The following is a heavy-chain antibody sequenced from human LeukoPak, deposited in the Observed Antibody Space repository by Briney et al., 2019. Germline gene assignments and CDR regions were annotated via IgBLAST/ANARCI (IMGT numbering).Heavy chain of an antibody. Sequence: PSETLSLTCTVSGGSISSYYWNWIRQPPGKGLEWIGYIYYSGSTNYNPSLKSRVTISLDTSKNQFSLKLSSVTAADTAVYYCARHGEDHSRKTMVRGRGAYYFDYWGQGTLVTVSS. CDR2: IYYSGST. CDR1: GGSISSYY. CDR3: ARHGEDHSRKTMVRGRGAYYFDY. D-gene: IGHD3-10*01. J-gene: IGHJ4*02. V-gene: IGHV4-59*01.